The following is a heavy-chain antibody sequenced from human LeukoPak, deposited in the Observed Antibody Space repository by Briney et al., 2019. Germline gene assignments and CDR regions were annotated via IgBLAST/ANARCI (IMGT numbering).Heavy chain of an antibody. V-gene: IGHV4-61*02. J-gene: IGHJ5*02. D-gene: IGHD5-24*01. CDR1: GGSISSGSYY. CDR3: ARKGNAYNYVNWFDP. CDR2: IYTSGSS. Sequence: SQTLSLTCTVSGGSISSGSYYWSWIRQPAGKGLEWIGRIYTSGSSNYNPSLKSRVTISVDTSKNQFSLRLSSVTAADTAVYYCARKGNAYNYVNWFDPWGQGTLVTVSS.